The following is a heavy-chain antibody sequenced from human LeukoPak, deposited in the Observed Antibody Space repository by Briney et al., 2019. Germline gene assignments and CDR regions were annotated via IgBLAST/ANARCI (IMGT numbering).Heavy chain of an antibody. D-gene: IGHD3-9*01. CDR1: GFTFSNAW. J-gene: IGHJ4*02. Sequence: PGGSLRLSCAASGFTFSNAWMSWVRQAPGKGLEWVGRIKSKTDGGTTDYAAPVKGRFTISRDVSKNTLYLQMNSLKTEDTAVYYCTTRDYDILTGFQGVWGQGTLVTVSS. V-gene: IGHV3-15*01. CDR3: TTRDYDILTGFQGV. CDR2: IKSKTDGGTT.